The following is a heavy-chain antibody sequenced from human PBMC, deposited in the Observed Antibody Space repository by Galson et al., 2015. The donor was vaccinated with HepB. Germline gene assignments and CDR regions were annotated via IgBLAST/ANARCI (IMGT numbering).Heavy chain of an antibody. CDR1: GGSISSSNW. CDR3: ARGGRDGYNDFDY. Sequence: ETLSLTCAVSGGSISSSNWWSWVRQPPGKGLEWIGEIYHSGSTNYNPSLKSRVTISVDKSKNQFSPKLSSVTAADTAVYYCARGGRDGYNDFDYWGQGTLVTVSS. V-gene: IGHV4-4*02. CDR2: IYHSGST. J-gene: IGHJ4*02. D-gene: IGHD5-24*01.